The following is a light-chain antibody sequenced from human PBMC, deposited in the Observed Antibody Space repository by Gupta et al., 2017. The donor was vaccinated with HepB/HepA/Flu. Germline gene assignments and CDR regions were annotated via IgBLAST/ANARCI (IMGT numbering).Light chain of an antibody. CDR2: DAS. V-gene: IGKV3-11*01. J-gene: IGKJ4*01. CDR3: HQRHSLGI. CDR1: QNINTF. Sequence: EIVLTQSPATLSLSPGERATLSCRASQNINTFLAWYQQKPGQAPRLLIYDASNSATGIPARFSGGGYETDFTLTSSRREDEDFAVYYAHQRHSLGIFGRGTKVEIK.